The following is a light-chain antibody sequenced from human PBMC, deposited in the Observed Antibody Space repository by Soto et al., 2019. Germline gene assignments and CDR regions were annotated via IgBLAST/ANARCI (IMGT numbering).Light chain of an antibody. CDR3: CSYAGSYTYV. J-gene: IGLJ1*01. V-gene: IGLV2-11*01. CDR2: GVN. CDR1: SSDVGGYND. Sequence: QSALTQPRSVSGSPGQSVTVSCTGTSSDVGGYNDVSWYQQHPGKAPKFMMYGVNKRPSGVPDRFSGSKSGNTASLTISGLQAEDEADYYCCSYAGSYTYVFGTGTKVTVL.